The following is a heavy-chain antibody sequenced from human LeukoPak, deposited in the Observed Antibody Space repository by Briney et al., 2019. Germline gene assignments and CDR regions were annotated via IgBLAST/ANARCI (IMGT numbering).Heavy chain of an antibody. CDR2: INPSGGST. J-gene: IGHJ4*02. D-gene: IGHD3-16*01. CDR1: DYTFTNYG. V-gene: IGHV1-46*01. Sequence: GASVKVSCKASDYTFTNYGINWVRQAPGQGLEWMGIINPSGGSTSYAQKFQGRVTMTRDTSTSTVYMELSSLRSEDTAVYYCARAALGYWGQGTLVTVSS. CDR3: ARAALGY.